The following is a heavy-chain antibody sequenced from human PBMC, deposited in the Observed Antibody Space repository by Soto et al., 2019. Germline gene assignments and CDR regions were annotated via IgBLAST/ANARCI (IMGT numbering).Heavy chain of an antibody. Sequence: QVQLVQSGAEVKNPGSSVKVSCKASGGTFSSYAISWVRQAPGQGLEWMGGIIPIFGTANYAQKFQGRVTITADESTSTAYMELSSLRSEDTAVYYCARGVADTAMARYGMDVWGQGTTVTVSS. V-gene: IGHV1-69*01. J-gene: IGHJ6*02. CDR1: GGTFSSYA. D-gene: IGHD5-18*01. CDR2: IIPIFGTA. CDR3: ARGVADTAMARYGMDV.